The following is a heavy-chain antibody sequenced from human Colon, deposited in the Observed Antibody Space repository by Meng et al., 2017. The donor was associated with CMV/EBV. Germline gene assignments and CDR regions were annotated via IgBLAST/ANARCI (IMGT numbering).Heavy chain of an antibody. CDR2: ISSSGSII. J-gene: IGHJ6*02. Sequence: GESLKISCAASGFTFSSFEMNWVRQAPGKGLEWVSYISSSGSIIYYADSVKGRFTISRDNAKNTLYLQINNVKAEDTAVYFCVRDQHLESCDISNCQHYYYYGMDVWGQGTTVTVSS. CDR3: VRDQHLESCDISNCQHYYYYGMDV. V-gene: IGHV3-48*03. D-gene: IGHD3-3*01. CDR1: GFTFSSFE.